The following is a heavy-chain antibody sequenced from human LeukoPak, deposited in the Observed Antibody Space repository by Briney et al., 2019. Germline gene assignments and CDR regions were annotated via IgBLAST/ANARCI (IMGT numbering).Heavy chain of an antibody. CDR3: ATFDY. V-gene: IGHV3-33*01. CDR1: GFTFSSYG. J-gene: IGHJ4*02. Sequence: GGSLRLSCAASGFTFSSYGIHWVRQAPGKGLGWVAVIWYDGSDKYYADSVKGRFTISRDNSKNTLYLQMNSLRVEDTAVYYCATFDYWGQGTLVTVSS. CDR2: IWYDGSDK.